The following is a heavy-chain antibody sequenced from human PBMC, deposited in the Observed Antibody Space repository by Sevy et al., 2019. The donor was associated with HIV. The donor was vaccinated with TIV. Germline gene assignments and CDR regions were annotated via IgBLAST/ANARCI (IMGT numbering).Heavy chain of an antibody. CDR2: IYHSGST. CDR3: ARTTNWGDYYYYGMDV. Sequence: SETLSLTCAVSGGSISSSNWWSWVRQPPGKGLEWIGEIYHSGSTNYNPSLKIRVTISVDKSKNQFSLKLSSVTAADTAVYYCARTTNWGDYYYYGMDVWGQGTTVTVSS. D-gene: IGHD7-27*01. V-gene: IGHV4-4*02. J-gene: IGHJ6*02. CDR1: GGSISSSNW.